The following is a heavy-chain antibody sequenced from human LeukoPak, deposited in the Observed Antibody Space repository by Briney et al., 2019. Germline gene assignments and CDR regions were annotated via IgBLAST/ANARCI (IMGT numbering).Heavy chain of an antibody. V-gene: IGHV4-34*01. Sequence: PSETLSLTCAVYGGSFSGYYWSWIRQPPGKGLEWIGEINHGGSTNYNPSLKSRVTISVDTSKNQFSLKLSSVTAADTAVYYCARGGYYYDSSGCIDYWGQGTLVTVSS. J-gene: IGHJ4*02. CDR1: GGSFSGYY. D-gene: IGHD3-22*01. CDR3: ARGGYYYDSSGCIDY. CDR2: INHGGST.